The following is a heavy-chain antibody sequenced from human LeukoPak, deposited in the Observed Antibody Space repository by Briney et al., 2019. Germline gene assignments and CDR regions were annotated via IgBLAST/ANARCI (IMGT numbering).Heavy chain of an antibody. CDR3: ARVARDIVVVPPAIDNAFDI. D-gene: IGHD2-2*01. V-gene: IGHV4-30-4*01. J-gene: IGHJ3*02. Sequence: PSETLCLTCAVSGGSISSGDYYWSWIRQPPGKGLEWIGCIYYSGSSYYNPALSRRVTISVDSSKTQYSLKLSSVTDANTAVYYCARVARDIVVVPPAIDNAFDIWGQGTMVTVSS. CDR1: GGSISSGDYY. CDR2: IYYSGSS.